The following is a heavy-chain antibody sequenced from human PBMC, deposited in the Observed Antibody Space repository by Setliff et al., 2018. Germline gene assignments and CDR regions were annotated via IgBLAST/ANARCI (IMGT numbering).Heavy chain of an antibody. V-gene: IGHV1-69*08. Sequence: ASVKVSCKASGSSFSSYTIGWVRQAPGQGLEWMGRFIPMEGRADYAQNFQGRVTIIADKSTSTVYMELSSLRSEDTAVYYCARDDSSGYHTTYFDYWGQGTLVTVSS. J-gene: IGHJ4*02. CDR3: ARDDSSGYHTTYFDY. CDR1: GSSFSSYT. CDR2: FIPMEGRA. D-gene: IGHD3-22*01.